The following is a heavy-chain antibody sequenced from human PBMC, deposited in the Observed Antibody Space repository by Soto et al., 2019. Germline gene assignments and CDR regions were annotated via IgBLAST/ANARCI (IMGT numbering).Heavy chain of an antibody. CDR1: NESFIGYS. Sequence: ASETLSLTCSVYNESFIGYSWSWILQPPGKGLEWIGEINHTENTKYNTSLKSRVTISIDTSKNHFSLKLNSVTAADTAVYYCARVSRLYSSSWAYYFDQWGQGTLVTVSS. CDR2: INHTENT. J-gene: IGHJ4*02. CDR3: ARVSRLYSSSWAYYFDQ. D-gene: IGHD6-13*01. V-gene: IGHV4-34*01.